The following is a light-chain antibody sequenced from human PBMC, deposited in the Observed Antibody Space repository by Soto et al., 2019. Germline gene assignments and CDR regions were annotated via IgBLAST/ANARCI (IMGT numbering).Light chain of an antibody. Sequence: EIVLTQSPGTLSLSPGERATLSCRASQSVSSNYLAWYQQKPGQAPRLLIYGASTRATGIPARFSGGGSETEFTLTISSLQSEDFAVYYCQQYNNWPPTWTFGQGTKVDIK. V-gene: IGKV3-15*01. CDR1: QSVSSN. CDR3: QQYNNWPPTWT. J-gene: IGKJ1*01. CDR2: GAS.